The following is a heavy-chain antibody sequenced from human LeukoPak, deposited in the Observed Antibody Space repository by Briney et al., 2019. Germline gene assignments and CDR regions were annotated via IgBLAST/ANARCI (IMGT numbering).Heavy chain of an antibody. Sequence: GGSLRLSCAASGFTVSSNYMSWVRQAPGKGLVWVSNIYSGGRTHYADSVRGRFTVSRDNSKNTLYLQMNSLRTEDTAVYYCARERHGRLVHWGQGTLVTVSS. V-gene: IGHV3-66*02. CDR2: IYSGGRT. D-gene: IGHD6-25*01. CDR3: ARERHGRLVH. J-gene: IGHJ4*02. CDR1: GFTVSSNY.